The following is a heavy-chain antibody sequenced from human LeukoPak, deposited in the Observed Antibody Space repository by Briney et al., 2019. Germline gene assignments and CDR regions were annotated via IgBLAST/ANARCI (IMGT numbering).Heavy chain of an antibody. CDR1: GFTFSYYT. D-gene: IGHD6-6*01. CDR2: ISSGSSFI. J-gene: IGHJ6*03. CDR3: AKDPRYAARLIDYYYYYYMDV. Sequence: GGSLRLSCAASGFTFSYYTMNWVRQAPGKGLEWVSSISSGSSFIYYAESVKGRFTISRDNAKNTLYLQMNSLRAEDTAVYYCAKDPRYAARLIDYYYYYYMDVWGQGTLVTVSS. V-gene: IGHV3-21*01.